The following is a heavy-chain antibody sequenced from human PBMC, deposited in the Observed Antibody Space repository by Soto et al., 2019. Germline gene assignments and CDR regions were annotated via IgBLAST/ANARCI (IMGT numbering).Heavy chain of an antibody. Sequence: PGGSLRLSCAASGFTFSSYSMNWVRQAPGKGLEWVSSISSSSSYIYYADSVKGRFTIPRDSAKNSLYLQMNSLRAEDTAVYYCAREGSIEMATIDFDYWGQGTLVTVSS. V-gene: IGHV3-21*01. CDR3: AREGSIEMATIDFDY. J-gene: IGHJ4*02. CDR2: ISSSSSYI. CDR1: GFTFSSYS. D-gene: IGHD5-12*01.